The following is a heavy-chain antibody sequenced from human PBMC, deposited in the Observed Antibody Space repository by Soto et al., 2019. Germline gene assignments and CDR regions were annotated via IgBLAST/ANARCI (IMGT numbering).Heavy chain of an antibody. D-gene: IGHD3-10*01. CDR3: ARKVPGSTTRPDYWYFDL. Sequence: EVQLLESGGGLVQPGGSLRLSCAASGFTFISYAMNWFRQAPGKGLQLVSAIRGGGDATFYADSGKGRFTISRDNSRNTVTLQMNSLGADDTAVYYCARKVPGSTTRPDYWYFDLWGRGTLVTVSS. J-gene: IGHJ2*01. CDR1: GFTFISYA. V-gene: IGHV3-23*01. CDR2: IRGGGDAT.